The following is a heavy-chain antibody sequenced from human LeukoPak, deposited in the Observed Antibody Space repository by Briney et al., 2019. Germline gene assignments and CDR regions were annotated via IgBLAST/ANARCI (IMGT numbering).Heavy chain of an antibody. J-gene: IGHJ4*02. CDR3: ARDYADYVGYFFFDY. Sequence: GGSLRLSCAASGLTFNNYAMNWVRQAPGKGLEWVSSISGGGETTYYADSAKGRFTISRDNSQNTLYLQMSSLRAEDTAVYYCARDYADYVGYFFFDYWGQGTLVAVSS. CDR1: GLTFNNYA. D-gene: IGHD4-17*01. V-gene: IGHV3-23*01. CDR2: ISGGGETT.